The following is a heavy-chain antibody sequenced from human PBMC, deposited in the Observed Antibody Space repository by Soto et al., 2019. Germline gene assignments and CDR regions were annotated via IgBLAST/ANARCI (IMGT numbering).Heavy chain of an antibody. Sequence: SVKVSCKASGGTFSSYAISWVRQAPGQGLEWMGGIIPIFGTANYAQKFQGRVTITADESTSTAYMELSSLRSEDTAVYYCARDQGGSGFGELWAFDIWGQGTMVTVSS. J-gene: IGHJ3*02. CDR3: ARDQGGSGFGELWAFDI. CDR2: IIPIFGTA. V-gene: IGHV1-69*13. CDR1: GGTFSSYA. D-gene: IGHD3-10*01.